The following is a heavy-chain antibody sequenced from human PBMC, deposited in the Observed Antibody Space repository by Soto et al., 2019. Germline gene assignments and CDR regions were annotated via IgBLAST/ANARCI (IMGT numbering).Heavy chain of an antibody. D-gene: IGHD3-22*01. V-gene: IGHV3-30-3*01. CDR1: GFTFSSYA. CDR2: ISYDGSNK. Sequence: GWSLRLSCAAAGFTFSSYAMHWVRQAPGKGLEWVAVISYDGSNKYYADSVKGRFTISRDNSKNTLYLQMNSMRAEDTAVYYCARTHYYDSSGPYWGQGTLVTASS. CDR3: ARTHYYDSSGPY. J-gene: IGHJ4*02.